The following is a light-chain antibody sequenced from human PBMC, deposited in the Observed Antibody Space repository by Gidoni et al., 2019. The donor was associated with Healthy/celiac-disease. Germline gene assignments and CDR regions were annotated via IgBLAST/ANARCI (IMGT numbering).Light chain of an antibody. CDR3: MRALQTLIT. V-gene: IGKV2-28*01. CDR2: LVP. CDR1: QSLLHSNGYNY. J-gene: IGKJ5*01. Sequence: DMVMTQSPLSLPVTPGEPASISCRSSQSLLHSNGYNYLHWYLQKTGQSPQLLLYLVPRRASVVPHRFCGSGSVTDFSLTTSRGEAVDVWVYYCMRALQTLITFGQGTRLEIK.